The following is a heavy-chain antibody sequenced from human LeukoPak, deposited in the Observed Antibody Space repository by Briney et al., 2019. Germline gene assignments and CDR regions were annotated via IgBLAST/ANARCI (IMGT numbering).Heavy chain of an antibody. V-gene: IGHV1-46*01. CDR1: GYTFTNYY. CDR3: ARDRGSYSSGWYVGSDAFDI. Sequence: GASVKVSCKASGYTFTNYYMHWVRQAPGQGLEWMGIINPSGGSTSYAQRFQGRVTITRDTSASTAYMELSSLRSEDTAVYYCARDRGSYSSGWYVGSDAFDIWGQGTMVTVSS. J-gene: IGHJ3*02. CDR2: INPSGGST. D-gene: IGHD6-19*01.